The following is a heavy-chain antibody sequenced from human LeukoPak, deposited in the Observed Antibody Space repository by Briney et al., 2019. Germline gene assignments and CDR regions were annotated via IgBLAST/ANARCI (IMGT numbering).Heavy chain of an antibody. D-gene: IGHD3-10*01. J-gene: IGHJ4*02. CDR1: GFTFSSYS. V-gene: IGHV3-48*02. CDR2: ISSSSSTI. Sequence: GVSLRLSCAASGFTFSSYSMNWVRQAPGKGLEWVSYISSSSSTIYYADSVKGRFTISRDNAKNSLYLQMNSLRDEDTAVYYCARDPDYYGSGSYSKSDYWGQGTLVTVSS. CDR3: ARDPDYYGSGSYSKSDY.